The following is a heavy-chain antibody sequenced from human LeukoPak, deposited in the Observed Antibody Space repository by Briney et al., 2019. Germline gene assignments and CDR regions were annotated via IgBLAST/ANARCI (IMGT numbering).Heavy chain of an antibody. CDR3: AKDQNYYASGSYYNN. CDR2: ISGSGGST. V-gene: IGHV3-23*01. J-gene: IGHJ4*02. CDR1: GFTFSSYA. Sequence: PPGGSLRLSCAASGFTFSSYAMSWVRQAPGKGLECVSTISGSGGSTYYTDSVKGRFTISRDNSKNMLFLQMNSLRAEDTAVYYCAKDQNYYASGSYYNNWGQGTLVTVSS. D-gene: IGHD3-10*01.